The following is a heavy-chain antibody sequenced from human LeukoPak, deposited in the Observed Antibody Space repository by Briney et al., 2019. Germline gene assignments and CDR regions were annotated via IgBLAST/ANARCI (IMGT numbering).Heavy chain of an antibody. D-gene: IGHD3-10*01. CDR3: VKDDRGWLGESVNYFDY. V-gene: IGHV3-64D*06. CDR2: ISSHGGST. Sequence: PGGSLRLSCSASGFTFTTYAMHWVRQAPGKGLEYVSVISSHGGSTYYEDSVKGRFTISRDNSKKTLCLQMSSLSAEDTAVYYCVKDDRGWLGESVNYFDYWGQGPLVTVSS. J-gene: IGHJ4*02. CDR1: GFTFTTYA.